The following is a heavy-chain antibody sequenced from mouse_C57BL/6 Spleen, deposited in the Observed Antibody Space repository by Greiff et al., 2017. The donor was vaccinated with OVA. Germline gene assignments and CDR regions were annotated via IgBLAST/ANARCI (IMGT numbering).Heavy chain of an antibody. CDR1: GYTFTSYG. D-gene: IGHD1-1*01. CDR3: ARRHSYGSSYQDYAMDY. J-gene: IGHJ4*01. CDR2: IYPRSGNT. Sequence: QVQLQQSGAELARPGASVKLSCKASGYTFTSYGISWVKQRTGQGLEWIGEIYPRSGNTYYNEKFKGKATLTADKSSSTAYMELRSLTSEDSAVYFCARRHSYGSSYQDYAMDYWGQGTSVTVSS. V-gene: IGHV1-81*01.